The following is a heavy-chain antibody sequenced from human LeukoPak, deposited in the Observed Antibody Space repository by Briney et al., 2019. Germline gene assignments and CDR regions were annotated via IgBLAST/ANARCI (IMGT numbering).Heavy chain of an antibody. V-gene: IGHV4-4*02. CDR1: GGSISSSNW. CDR3: ARGGRGYSSSWFRVDDAFDI. CDR2: IYHSGST. Sequence: PSGTLSLTCAVSGGSISSSNWWSWVRQPPGKGLEWIGEIYHSGSTNYSPSLKSRVTISVDKSKNQFSLKLSSVTAADTAVYYCARGGRGYSSSWFRVDDAFDIWGQGTMVTVSS. J-gene: IGHJ3*02. D-gene: IGHD6-13*01.